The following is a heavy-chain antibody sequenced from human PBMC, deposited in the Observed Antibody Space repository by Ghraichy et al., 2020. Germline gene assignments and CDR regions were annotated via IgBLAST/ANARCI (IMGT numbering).Heavy chain of an antibody. Sequence: GGSLRLSCAASGFTFSSYGMHWVRQAPGKGLEWVAVIWYDGSNKYYADSVKGRFTISRDNSKNTLYLQMNSLRAEDTAVYYCARGGCSSTSCLFRYYYYYMDVWGKGTTVTVSS. CDR2: IWYDGSNK. CDR1: GFTFSSYG. D-gene: IGHD2-2*01. V-gene: IGHV3-33*01. J-gene: IGHJ6*03. CDR3: ARGGCSSTSCLFRYYYYYMDV.